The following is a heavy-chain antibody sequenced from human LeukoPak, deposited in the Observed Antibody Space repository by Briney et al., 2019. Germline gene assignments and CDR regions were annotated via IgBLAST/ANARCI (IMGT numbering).Heavy chain of an antibody. CDR1: RCSISTYY. V-gene: IGHV4-59*08. Sequence: PSGTLSLPCTVSRCSISTYYLDWVRQPPGKGLEWIGYISYSGSTKYNPSLTRRTTISLDTSKNQFSLELRSMTAADTAIYYCARQAGMFTTFDFWGQGILVTVSS. D-gene: IGHD3-22*01. CDR2: ISYSGST. J-gene: IGHJ4*02. CDR3: ARQAGMFTTFDF.